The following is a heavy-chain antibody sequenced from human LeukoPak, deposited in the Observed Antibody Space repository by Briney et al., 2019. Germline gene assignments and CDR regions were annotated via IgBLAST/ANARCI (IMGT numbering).Heavy chain of an antibody. D-gene: IGHD4-23*01. CDR1: VFTFSDHY. CDR2: SRNKADSYTT. CDR3: ARGGLYGGSSAFDF. J-gene: IGHJ4*02. Sequence: VGSLRLSCAVSVFTFSDHYMDWGRQAPGKGLEWFGRSRNKADSYTTEYADSVKGRFTISRDDSKKSLYLQMNYLKTEDTAVYYCARGGLYGGSSAFDFWGQGTLVTVSS. V-gene: IGHV3-72*01.